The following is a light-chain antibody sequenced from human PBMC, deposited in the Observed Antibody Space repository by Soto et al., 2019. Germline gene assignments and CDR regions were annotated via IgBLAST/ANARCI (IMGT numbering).Light chain of an antibody. CDR1: SSDIGVYNY. Sequence: QTALTQPASVSGSPGQSITITCTGTSSDIGVYNYVSWYQQHPGKAPKLVICEVSNRPSGVSSRFSGSKSGNTASLTISGLXXXXXXXYYCTSFTTTNIWVFGGGTKLTVL. V-gene: IGLV2-14*01. CDR3: TSFTTTNIWV. CDR2: EVS. J-gene: IGLJ3*02.